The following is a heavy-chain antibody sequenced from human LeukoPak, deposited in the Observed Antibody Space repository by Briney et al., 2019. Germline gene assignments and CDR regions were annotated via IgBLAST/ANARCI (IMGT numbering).Heavy chain of an antibody. V-gene: IGHV1-58*01. CDR1: GFPLSSSA. CDR3: AAPYSTRWFDL. J-gene: IGHJ5*02. Sequence: SVKVSCKASGFPLSSSAVQWVRQAGGQRLEWIGWIVVGSNNTNYAEKFQERVTITRDMSTSTAYMELSSLRSEDTAVYYCAAPYSTRWFDLWGRGTLVTVSS. D-gene: IGHD6-13*01. CDR2: IVVGSNNT.